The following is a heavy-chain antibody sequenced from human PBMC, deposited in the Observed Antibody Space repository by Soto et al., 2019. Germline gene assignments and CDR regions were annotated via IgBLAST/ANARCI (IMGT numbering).Heavy chain of an antibody. V-gene: IGHV3-30*18. D-gene: IGHD3-22*01. CDR3: AKNPYDSSGRGLYYFDY. CDR1: GFTFNNYG. CDR2: ISFDGRNT. J-gene: IGHJ4*02. Sequence: VGSLTLSCAASGFTFNNYGMHWVRQAPDKGLEWVVDISFDGRNTYYADSVKGRFTISRDDSKNTLYLQITGLRAEDTAVYYCAKNPYDSSGRGLYYFDYWGQGTLVTVSS.